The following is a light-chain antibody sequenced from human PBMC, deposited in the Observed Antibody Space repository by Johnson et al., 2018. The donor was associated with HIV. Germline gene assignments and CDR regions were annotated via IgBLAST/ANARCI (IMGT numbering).Light chain of an antibody. CDR1: SSNIGNNY. V-gene: IGLV1-51*01. Sequence: QSVLTQPPSVSAAPGQKVTISCSGSSSNIGNNYVSWYQQLPGTAPKLLIYDNNKRPSGIPDRFSGSKYGTSATLGITGLQTGDEADYYCGTWDSSLSAHFVFGTGTRVTV. CDR2: DNN. J-gene: IGLJ1*01. CDR3: GTWDSSLSAHFV.